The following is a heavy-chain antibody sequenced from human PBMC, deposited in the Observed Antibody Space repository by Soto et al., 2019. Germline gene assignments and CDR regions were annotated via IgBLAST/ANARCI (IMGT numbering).Heavy chain of an antibody. D-gene: IGHD2-15*01. CDR3: AKSGPSKIVVVVTTGLRFDP. Sequence: GGSLRLSCAASGFTFSSYAMSWVRQAPGKGLEWVSAISGSGGSTYYADSVKGRFTISRDNSKNTLYLQMNSLRAEDTAVYYCAKSGPSKIVVVVTTGLRFDPWGQGTLVTVSS. CDR2: ISGSGGST. J-gene: IGHJ5*02. CDR1: GFTFSSYA. V-gene: IGHV3-23*01.